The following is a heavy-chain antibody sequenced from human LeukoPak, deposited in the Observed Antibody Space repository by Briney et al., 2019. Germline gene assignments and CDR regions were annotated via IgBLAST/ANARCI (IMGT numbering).Heavy chain of an antibody. D-gene: IGHD5-24*01. V-gene: IGHV4-59*08. CDR1: GDSIRTYY. Sequence: PSETLSLTCTVSGDSIRTYYWSWIRQPPGEGLEWIGSTSYSGSTHYNPSLKSRVTISLDTSKNEFSLRLYSVTAADTAVYYCARRREEMAAITEGNWLAPWDQGTLVTVSS. CDR2: TSYSGST. CDR3: ARRREEMAAITEGNWLAP. J-gene: IGHJ5*02.